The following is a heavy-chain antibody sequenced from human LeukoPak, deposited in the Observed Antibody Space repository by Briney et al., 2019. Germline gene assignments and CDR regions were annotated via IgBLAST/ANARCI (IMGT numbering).Heavy chain of an antibody. D-gene: IGHD2-8*01. CDR1: GGSISSYC. CDR2: IHYTGST. V-gene: IGHV4-59*01. CDR3: ARAPNPDFFDD. Sequence: SETLSLTCTVSGGSISSYCWSWIRQPPGKGLEWIGYIHYTGSTSYNPSLKSRVTISMDTSKNQFSLKLSSVTAADSAVYYCARAPNPDFFDDWGQGTLVTVSS. J-gene: IGHJ4*02.